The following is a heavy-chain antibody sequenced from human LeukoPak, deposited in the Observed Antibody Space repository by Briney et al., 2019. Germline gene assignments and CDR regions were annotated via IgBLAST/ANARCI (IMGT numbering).Heavy chain of an antibody. CDR1: GYSISSGYY. D-gene: IGHD2-15*01. J-gene: IGHJ4*02. CDR3: ARDGGAPPWVREYYFDY. V-gene: IGHV4-38-2*02. Sequence: SETLSLTCTVSGYSISSGYYWGWIRQPPGKGLEWIGSIYHSGSTYYNPSLKSRVTISVDTSKNQFSLKLSSVTAADTAVYYCARDGGAPPWVREYYFDYWGQGTLVTVSS. CDR2: IYHSGST.